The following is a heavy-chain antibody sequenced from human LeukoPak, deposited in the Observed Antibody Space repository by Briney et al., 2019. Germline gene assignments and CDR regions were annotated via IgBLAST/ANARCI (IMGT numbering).Heavy chain of an antibody. CDR1: GGSVSSGSYY. V-gene: IGHV4-61*01. CDR2: IYYSGST. CDR3: ARGYYYDSSDPSSDAFDI. J-gene: IGHJ3*02. D-gene: IGHD3-22*01. Sequence: SETLSLTCTVSGGSVSSGSYYWSWIRQPPGKGLEWIGYIYYSGSTNYNPSLKSRVTISVDTSKNQFSLKLSSVTAADTAVYYCARGYYYDSSDPSSDAFDIWGQGTMVTVSS.